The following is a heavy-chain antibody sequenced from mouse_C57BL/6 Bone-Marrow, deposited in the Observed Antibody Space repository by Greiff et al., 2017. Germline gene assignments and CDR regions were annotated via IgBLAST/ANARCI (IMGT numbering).Heavy chain of an antibody. CDR2: IYPGSGST. J-gene: IGHJ2*01. V-gene: IGHV1-55*01. D-gene: IGHD1-1*01. Sequence: QVQLQQPGAELVKPGASVKMSCKASGYTFTSYWITWVKQRPGQGLEWIGDIYPGSGSTNYNEKFKSKATLTVDTSSSTAYMQLSSLPSEDSAVYYCARRNYGSSFTGDYWGQGTTLTVSS. CDR1: GYTFTSYW. CDR3: ARRNYGSSFTGDY.